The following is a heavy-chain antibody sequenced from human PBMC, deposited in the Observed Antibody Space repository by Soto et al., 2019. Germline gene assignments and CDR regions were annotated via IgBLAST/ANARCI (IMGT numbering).Heavy chain of an antibody. J-gene: IGHJ5*02. V-gene: IGHV4-31*03. D-gene: IGHD2-15*01. CDR3: ARDGQGGYCSGGSCYGYNWFDP. Sequence: SETLSLTCTVSVGSISSGGYYWSWIRQHPGKGLEWIGYIYYSGSTYHNPSLKSRVTISVDTSKNQFSLKLSSVTAADTAVYYCARDGQGGYCSGGSCYGYNWFDPWGQGTLVTVSS. CDR2: IYYSGST. CDR1: VGSISSGGYY.